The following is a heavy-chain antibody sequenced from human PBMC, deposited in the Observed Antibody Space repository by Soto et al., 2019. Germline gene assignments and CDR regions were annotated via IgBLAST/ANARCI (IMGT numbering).Heavy chain of an antibody. Sequence: VQLVQSGAEVKQPGYSVKVSCKASGGTFSSYAISWVRQAPGQWLELMVGIIPIFGTANYAQKFQGRVTITADESTSTAYMELSSLRSEDTAVYYCARGSEGWSGPAYNWFDPWGQGTLVTVSS. CDR2: IIPIFGTA. CDR3: ARGSEGWSGPAYNWFDP. CDR1: GGTFSSYA. V-gene: IGHV1-69*12. D-gene: IGHD2-15*01. J-gene: IGHJ5*02.